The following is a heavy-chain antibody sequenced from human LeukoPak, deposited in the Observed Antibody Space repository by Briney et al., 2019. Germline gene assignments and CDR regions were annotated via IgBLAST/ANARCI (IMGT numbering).Heavy chain of an antibody. Sequence: ASVKVSCTASGYTFTDYYIHWVRQAPGQGLEWMAWINPNSGGTYYAQNFHDRITLTRDTSISTAYMGLSRLRSDDTAIYYCSRANALYWSSTSCLFDYWGQGTLVTVSS. CDR3: SRANALYWSSTSCLFDY. V-gene: IGHV1-2*02. CDR1: GYTFTDYY. CDR2: INPNSGGT. D-gene: IGHD2-2*01. J-gene: IGHJ4*01.